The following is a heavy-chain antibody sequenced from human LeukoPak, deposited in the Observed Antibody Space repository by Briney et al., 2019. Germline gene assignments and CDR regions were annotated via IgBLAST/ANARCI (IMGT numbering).Heavy chain of an antibody. CDR3: ARLLSGYSSGWYNAEYYFDY. J-gene: IGHJ4*01. Sequence: SETLSLTCTVSGGSISSSSYYWGWIRQPPGKGLEWIGCIYYSVSTYYSPSLKSRVTISVDTSKNQFSLKLSSVTAADTAVYYCARLLSGYSSGWYNAEYYFDYWGQGTLVTVSS. D-gene: IGHD6-19*01. CDR1: GGSISSSSYY. V-gene: IGHV4-39*01. CDR2: IYYSVST.